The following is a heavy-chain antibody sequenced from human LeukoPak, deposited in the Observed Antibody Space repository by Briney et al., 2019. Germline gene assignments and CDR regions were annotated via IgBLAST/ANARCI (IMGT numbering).Heavy chain of an antibody. CDR2: IYYSGST. V-gene: IGHV4-59*01. J-gene: IGHJ4*02. CDR1: GGSISSYY. Sequence: SETLSLTCTVSGGSISSYYWSWLRQPPGKRLEWIGFIYYSGSTNYNPALKSRVTISVDTSKSQFSLKLSSVTAADTAVYYCATIPTGNNYYFDYWGQGTLVTVSS. CDR3: ATIPTGNNYYFDY. D-gene: IGHD1/OR15-1a*01.